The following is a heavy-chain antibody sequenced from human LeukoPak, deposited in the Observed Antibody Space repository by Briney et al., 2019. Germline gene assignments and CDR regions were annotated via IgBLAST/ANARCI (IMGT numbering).Heavy chain of an antibody. D-gene: IGHD6-19*01. CDR1: GYTFTDYY. CDR3: ARAVWQWLPRFFDY. Sequence: GASVKVSCKASGYTFTDYYMHWVRQAPGQGLEWMGRINPNSGGTNYAQKFQGSVTMTRDTSISTAYMELSSLRSDDTAVYYCARAVWQWLPRFFDYWGQGTLVTVSS. V-gene: IGHV1-2*06. CDR2: INPNSGGT. J-gene: IGHJ4*02.